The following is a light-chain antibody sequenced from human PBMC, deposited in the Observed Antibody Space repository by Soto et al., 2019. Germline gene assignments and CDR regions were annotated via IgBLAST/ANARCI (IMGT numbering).Light chain of an antibody. J-gene: IGLJ3*02. Sequence: TSSDVGSYNFVSWYQQHPGKAPKLMIYEVSKRPSGVSNRFSGSKSGNTASLTISGLQPEDEADYYCCSYAGNSGVFGGGTKVTVL. CDR3: CSYAGNSGV. V-gene: IGLV2-23*02. CDR2: EVS. CDR1: SSDVGSYNF.